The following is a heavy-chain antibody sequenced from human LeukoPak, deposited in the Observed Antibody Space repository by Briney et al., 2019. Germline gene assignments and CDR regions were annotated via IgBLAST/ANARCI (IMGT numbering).Heavy chain of an antibody. CDR3: ATPLQQGNSRGCKPFDY. J-gene: IGHJ4*02. CDR1: GGSFSGYY. D-gene: IGHD6-19*01. Sequence: AETLSLTCAVYGGSFSGYYWSWIRQPPGKGLEWIGEINHSGSTNYNPSLKSRVTISVDTSKNQFSLKLSSVTAADTAVSYCATPLQQGNSRGCKPFDYWGQGTLVTVPS. CDR2: INHSGST. V-gene: IGHV4-34*01.